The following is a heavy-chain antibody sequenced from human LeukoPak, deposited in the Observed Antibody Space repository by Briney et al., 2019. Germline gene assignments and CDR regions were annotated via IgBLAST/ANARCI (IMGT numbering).Heavy chain of an antibody. V-gene: IGHV3-53*01. CDR3: ARLGDIDAFDI. Sequence: GGSLSLSCAASGFTVSSNYMSWVRQAPGKGLEWVSVIYSGGSTYYADSVKGRFTISRDNSKNTLYLQMNSLRAEDTAVYYCARLGDIDAFDIWGQGTMVTVSS. J-gene: IGHJ3*02. D-gene: IGHD2-21*02. CDR1: GFTVSSNY. CDR2: IYSGGST.